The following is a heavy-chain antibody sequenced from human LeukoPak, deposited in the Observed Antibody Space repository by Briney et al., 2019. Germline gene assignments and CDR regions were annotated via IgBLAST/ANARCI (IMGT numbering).Heavy chain of an antibody. J-gene: IGHJ4*02. V-gene: IGHV3-21*03. D-gene: IGHD2-15*01. CDR3: ARTVFSGVVAAQHEFGG. CDR1: GFTFNAYS. Sequence: GGSLRLSCAASGFTFNAYSMNWVRQGPGKGLEWVSTIDFSGDYIYYADSLKGRFTISRDNAKNSVHLQMSSLRDEDTAVYYCARTVFSGVVAAQHEFGGWGQGTLVTVS. CDR2: IDFSGDYI.